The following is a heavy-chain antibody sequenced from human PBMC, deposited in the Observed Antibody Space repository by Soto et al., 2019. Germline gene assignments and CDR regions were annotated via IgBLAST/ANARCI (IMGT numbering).Heavy chain of an antibody. CDR2: IVVGSGNT. CDR1: GFTFTISA. Sequence: GASVKVSCKASGFTFTISAVQWVRQARGQRLEWIGWIVVGSGNTDYAQKFQERVTITRDMSTSTAYMELSSLRSEDTAVYYCAAETDSDYGVNSGGWYFDLWGRGTLVTVS. J-gene: IGHJ2*01. V-gene: IGHV1-58*01. CDR3: AAETDSDYGVNSGGWYFDL. D-gene: IGHD4-17*01.